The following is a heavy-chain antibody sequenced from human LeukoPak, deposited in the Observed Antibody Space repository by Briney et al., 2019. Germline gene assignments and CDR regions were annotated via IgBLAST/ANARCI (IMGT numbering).Heavy chain of an antibody. CDR3: ARRGRYCTNGVCYLEGNWFDP. V-gene: IGHV5-51*01. CDR2: IYPGDSDT. J-gene: IGHJ5*02. D-gene: IGHD2-8*01. Sequence: GESLKISCKGSGYSFTSYWIGWVRQMPGKGLEWMGIIYPGDSDTGYSPSFQGQVTISADKSISTAYLQWSSLKASDTAMYYCARRGRYCTNGVCYLEGNWFDPWGQGTLVTVSS. CDR1: GYSFTSYW.